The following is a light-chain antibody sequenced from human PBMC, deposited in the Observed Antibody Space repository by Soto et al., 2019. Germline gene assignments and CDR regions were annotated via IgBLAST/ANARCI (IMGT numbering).Light chain of an antibody. CDR1: ESVSESQ. V-gene: IGKV3-20*01. CDR3: QQYGSSRWT. Sequence: IVLTQSPGTLSLSPGERATLSCRSSESVSESQLAWYQQKAGQAPRLLIYAISSRAAGIPDWFRGSGSGTDFTLTITRVEPEDFAMYFCQQYGSSRWTFAQGTKVEVK. J-gene: IGKJ1*01. CDR2: AIS.